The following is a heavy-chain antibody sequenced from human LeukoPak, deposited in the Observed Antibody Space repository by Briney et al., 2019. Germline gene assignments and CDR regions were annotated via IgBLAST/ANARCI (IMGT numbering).Heavy chain of an antibody. CDR2: ISTSSTYI. V-gene: IGHV3-21*01. D-gene: IGHD3-22*01. J-gene: IGHJ4*02. Sequence: GGSLRLSCAASEFTFSRCSMNWVRQAPGKGLEWVSSISTSSTYIYYADSVKGRSTISRDNAKNSLYLQMNSLRAEDTAVYFCARTGKDSSGYYTDYWGQGTLVTVSS. CDR1: EFTFSRCS. CDR3: ARTGKDSSGYYTDY.